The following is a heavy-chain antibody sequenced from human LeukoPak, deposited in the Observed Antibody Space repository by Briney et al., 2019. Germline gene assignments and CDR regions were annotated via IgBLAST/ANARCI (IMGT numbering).Heavy chain of an antibody. CDR2: IYYSGST. D-gene: IGHD2-15*01. V-gene: IGHV4-39*01. Sequence: SETLSLTCIVSGGSVSSGGHYCGWIRQPPGKGLEWIGSIYYSGSTYYNPSLNNRVTIFIDMSKNQFSLRLNSVTATDTAVYYCARLVCGGGSCPAEFDYWGQGTLVTVSS. J-gene: IGHJ4*02. CDR1: GGSVSSGGHY. CDR3: ARLVCGGGSCPAEFDY.